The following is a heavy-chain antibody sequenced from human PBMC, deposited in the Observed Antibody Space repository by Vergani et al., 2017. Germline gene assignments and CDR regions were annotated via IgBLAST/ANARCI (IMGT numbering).Heavy chain of an antibody. J-gene: IGHJ4*02. Sequence: QVQMQESGPGLVKISETLSLTCSASGAPISYWCWSWLRQPAGKGLEWIGRLCPSGSTNYKPSLKSRVTMSIDTSKNQFSLKLTSVTAADTAVYYCATGAGPFDIWGQGTLVTVSS. CDR2: LCPSGST. CDR3: ATGAGPFDI. V-gene: IGHV4-4*07. CDR1: GAPISYWC. D-gene: IGHD7-27*01.